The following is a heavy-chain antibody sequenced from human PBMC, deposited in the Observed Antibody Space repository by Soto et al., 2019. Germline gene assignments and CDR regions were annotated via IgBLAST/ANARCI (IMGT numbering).Heavy chain of an antibody. CDR3: ERDAYGDYQYYYYYGMDV. Sequence: ASVKVSCKASGYTFTGCYMHWVRQAPGQGLEWMGWINPNSGGTNYAQKFQGRVTMTRDTSISTAYMELSRLRSDDTAVYYCERDAYGDYQYYYYYGMDVWGQGTTVTVSS. J-gene: IGHJ6*02. V-gene: IGHV1-2*02. CDR1: GYTFTGCY. CDR2: INPNSGGT. D-gene: IGHD4-17*01.